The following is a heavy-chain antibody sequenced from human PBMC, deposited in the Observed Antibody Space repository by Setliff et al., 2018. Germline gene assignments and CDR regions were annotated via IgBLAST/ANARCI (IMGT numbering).Heavy chain of an antibody. CDR2: INHSGST. Sequence: SETLSLTCAVYGGSFSGYYWSWIRQPPGKGLEWIGEINHSGSTNYNPSLKSRVTISVDASKNQFSLKLSSVTAADTAVYYCARDGGEYWGQGTLVTVSS. CDR1: GGSFSGYY. J-gene: IGHJ4*02. V-gene: IGHV4-34*01. CDR3: ARDGGEY. D-gene: IGHD3-16*01.